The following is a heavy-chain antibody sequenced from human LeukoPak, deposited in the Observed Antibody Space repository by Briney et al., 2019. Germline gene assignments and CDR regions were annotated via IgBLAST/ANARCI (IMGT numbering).Heavy chain of an antibody. D-gene: IGHD3-3*01. CDR1: GYTFTGYY. Sequence: ASVKVSCKASGYTFTGYYMHWVRQAPGQGLEWMGRINPNSGGTNYAQKFQGRVTMTRDTSISTAYMELSRLRSDDTAVYYCARAELRTVGGVVIPYYFDYWGQGTLVTVSS. CDR2: INPNSGGT. V-gene: IGHV1-2*06. CDR3: ARAELRTVGGVVIPYYFDY. J-gene: IGHJ4*02.